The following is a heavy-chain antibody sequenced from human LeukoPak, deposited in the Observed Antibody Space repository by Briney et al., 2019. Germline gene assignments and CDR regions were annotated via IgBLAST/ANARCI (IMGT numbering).Heavy chain of an antibody. V-gene: IGHV3-23*01. CDR1: GYIFNNYA. J-gene: IGHJ4*02. Sequence: PGGSLRLSCVASGYIFNNYAVSWVRQAPGKGLEWVSAISGSGSTYYADSVKGRFTISRDNSKNTGYLQMNSLRAEDTAVYYCAKGGQDCSPTTCYYDWGQGTLVTVSS. D-gene: IGHD2-2*01. CDR2: ISGSGST. CDR3: AKGGQDCSPTTCYYD.